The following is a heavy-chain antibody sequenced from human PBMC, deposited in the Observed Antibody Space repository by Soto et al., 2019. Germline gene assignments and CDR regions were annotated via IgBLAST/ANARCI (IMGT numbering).Heavy chain of an antibody. J-gene: IGHJ6*02. V-gene: IGHV1-69*12. Sequence: QVQLVQSGAEVKKPGSSVKVSCKASGGTFSSYAISWVRQAPGQGLGWMGGVIPIFGTADYAQKFPGRVTLCGNESTSTAYMELVSLRSDDTAVYYCASHSGSSAEGLYYYGMDVWGHGTTVTVCS. D-gene: IGHD1-26*01. CDR1: GGTFSSYA. CDR2: VIPIFGTA. CDR3: ASHSGSSAEGLYYYGMDV.